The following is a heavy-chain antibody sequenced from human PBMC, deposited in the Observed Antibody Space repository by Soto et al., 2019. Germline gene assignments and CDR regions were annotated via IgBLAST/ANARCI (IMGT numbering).Heavy chain of an antibody. CDR2: IKQDGSEK. J-gene: IGHJ6*02. V-gene: IGHV3-7*05. CDR1: GFTFSSYW. CDR3: ARDMGYGYYYGMDV. D-gene: IGHD5-18*01. Sequence: PGGSLRLSCAASGFTFSSYWMSWVRQAPGKGLEWVANIKQDGSEKYYVDSVKGRFTISRDNAKNSLYLQMNSLRAEDTAVYYCARDMGYGYYYGMDVWGQGTTVTVSS.